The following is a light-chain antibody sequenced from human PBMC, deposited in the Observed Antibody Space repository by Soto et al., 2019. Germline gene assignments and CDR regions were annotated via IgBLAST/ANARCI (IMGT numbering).Light chain of an antibody. V-gene: IGKV1-12*01. CDR3: QEANSFPIT. Sequence: QMTQSPSSVSASVGDRVTITHGASQGISSWLAWYQKKPGKAPNLLIYAASSLQSGVPSRFSGSESGTDFTLTISSLQPEDCAIYFCQEANSFPITCGQGTQREIK. J-gene: IGKJ5*01. CDR1: QGISSW. CDR2: AAS.